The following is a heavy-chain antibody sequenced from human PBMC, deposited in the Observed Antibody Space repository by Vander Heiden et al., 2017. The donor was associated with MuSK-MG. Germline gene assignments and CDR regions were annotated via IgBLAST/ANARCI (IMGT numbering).Heavy chain of an antibody. CDR2: IYSGGST. CDR3: ARDLYYYDSSGPVRYFDY. V-gene: IGHV3-66*01. J-gene: IGHJ4*02. D-gene: IGHD3-22*01. Sequence: EVQLVEPGGGLVQPEESLRLSCAASGFTVSSNYMSWVRQAPGKGLEWVSVIYSGGSTYNADSVKGRFTISRDNSKNTLYLQMNSLRAEDTAVYYCARDLYYYDSSGPVRYFDYWGQGSLITISS. CDR1: GFTVSSNY.